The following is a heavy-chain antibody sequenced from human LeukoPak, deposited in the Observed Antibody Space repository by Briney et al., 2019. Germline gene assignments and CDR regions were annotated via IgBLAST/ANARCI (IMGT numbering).Heavy chain of an antibody. J-gene: IGHJ6*03. V-gene: IGHV3-30*02. CDR2: IQYDGSNE. D-gene: IGHD4-17*01. Sequence: GGSLRLSCAASRFTFSSYGMHWVRQAPGKGLEWVAYIQYDGSNEQYADSVKGRFTISRDNARNSLYLQMNSLRVEDTAVYYCARARFETTVTALIRKKNYYYYYMDVWGKGTTVTVSS. CDR1: RFTFSSYG. CDR3: ARARFETTVTALIRKKNYYYYYMDV.